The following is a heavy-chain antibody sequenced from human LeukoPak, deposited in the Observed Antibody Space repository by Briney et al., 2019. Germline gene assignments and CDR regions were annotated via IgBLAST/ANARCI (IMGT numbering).Heavy chain of an antibody. V-gene: IGHV3-7*03. Sequence: GGSLRLSCAASGFALSSHWMTWVRQVPGRGPEWVANVNRDGSETYYLDSVKGRFTISKDNAKNSLYLQMNSLRAEDTAMYYCARGDDSGYYDYFDYWGQGALVTVSS. CDR1: GFALSSHW. D-gene: IGHD3-22*01. CDR3: ARGDDSGYYDYFDY. CDR2: VNRDGSET. J-gene: IGHJ4*02.